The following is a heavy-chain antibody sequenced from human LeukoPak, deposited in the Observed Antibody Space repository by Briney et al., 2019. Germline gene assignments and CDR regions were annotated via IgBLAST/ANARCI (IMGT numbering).Heavy chain of an antibody. V-gene: IGHV3-21*01. Sequence: GGSLRLSRAASGFTFSSYSMNWVRQAPGKGLEWVSSISSSSSYIYYADSVKGRFTISRDNAKNSLYLQMNSLRAEDTAVYYCARDGYDSSGYYLDDYWGQGTLVTVSS. J-gene: IGHJ4*02. CDR3: ARDGYDSSGYYLDDY. CDR1: GFTFSSYS. CDR2: ISSSSSYI. D-gene: IGHD3-22*01.